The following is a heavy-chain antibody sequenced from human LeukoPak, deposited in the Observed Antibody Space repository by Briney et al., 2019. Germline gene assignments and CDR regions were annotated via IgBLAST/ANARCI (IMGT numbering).Heavy chain of an antibody. V-gene: IGHV5-51*01. Sequence: GESLQISCKGSGYSFTTYWIGWVRQMPGEGLEWMGIIYPGDSDTTYSPPFQGQVTISADRSISTAYLQWSSLKASDTAIYYCARVGGAEYSSSQPFDYWGQGTLVTVSS. CDR1: GYSFTTYW. CDR3: ARVGGAEYSSSQPFDY. CDR2: IYPGDSDT. D-gene: IGHD6-13*01. J-gene: IGHJ4*02.